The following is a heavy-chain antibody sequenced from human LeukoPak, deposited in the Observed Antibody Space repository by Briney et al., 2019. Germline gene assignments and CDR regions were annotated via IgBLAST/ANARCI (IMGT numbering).Heavy chain of an antibody. CDR3: ARRSADYYYYYGMDV. CDR1: GGSISSYH. V-gene: IGHV4-59*08. J-gene: IGHJ6*02. Sequence: SETLSLTCTVSGGSISSYHWSWIRQPPGKGLEWIGYIYYSGSTNYNPSLKSRVTISVDTSKNQFSLKLSSVTAADTAVYYCARRSADYYYYYGMDVWGQGTTVTVSS. D-gene: IGHD6-19*01. CDR2: IYYSGST.